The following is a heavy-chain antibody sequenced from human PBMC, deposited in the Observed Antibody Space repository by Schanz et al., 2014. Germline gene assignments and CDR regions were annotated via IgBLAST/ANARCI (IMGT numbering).Heavy chain of an antibody. CDR1: GASVSSFY. CDR3: ARTLVNGSRKWFVP. D-gene: IGHD3-10*01. Sequence: QVQLQESGPGLVKPSETLSLTCAVSGASVSSFYWSWIRQPAGKGLEWIGHVYATGRTKYNPSLKIRVTMSVDTAQKQISLNLTSVTAADTAVYYCARTLVNGSRKWFVPWGPGTQVTVSS. CDR2: VYATGRT. V-gene: IGHV4-4*07. J-gene: IGHJ5*02.